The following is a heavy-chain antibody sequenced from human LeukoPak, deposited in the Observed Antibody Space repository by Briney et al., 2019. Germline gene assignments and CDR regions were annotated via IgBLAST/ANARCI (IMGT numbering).Heavy chain of an antibody. J-gene: IGHJ4*02. CDR1: GGTFSSYA. V-gene: IGHV1-69*04. CDR3: ARVGSGGWYFDY. CDR2: IIPILGIA. D-gene: IGHD6-19*01. Sequence: GSSVRVSCKASGGTFSSYAIIWVRQAPGQGLEWMGRIIPILGIANYAQKFQGRVTITADKSTSTAYMELSSLRSEDTAVYYCARVGSGGWYFDYWAREPWSPSPQ.